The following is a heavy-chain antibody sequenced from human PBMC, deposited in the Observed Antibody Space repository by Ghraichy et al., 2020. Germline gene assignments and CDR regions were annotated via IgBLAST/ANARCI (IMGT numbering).Heavy chain of an antibody. CDR3: ARGHEYKDY. CDR2: ISYDGSNK. CDR1: GFTFSSYA. Sequence: GGSLRLSCAASGFTFSSYAMHWVRQAPGKGLEWVAVISYDGSNKYYADSVKGRFTISRDNSKNTLYLQMNSLRAEDTAVYYCARGHEYKDYWGQGTLVTVSS. J-gene: IGHJ4*02. V-gene: IGHV3-30-3*01. D-gene: IGHD1-1*01.